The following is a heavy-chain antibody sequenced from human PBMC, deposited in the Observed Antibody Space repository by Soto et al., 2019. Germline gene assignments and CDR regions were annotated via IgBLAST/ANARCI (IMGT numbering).Heavy chain of an antibody. J-gene: IGHJ6*02. CDR2: FYYSGST. CDR1: GGSTSSDC. Sequence: SAILSPSCTVSGGSTSSDCGRCIRQPQRTELARIPSFYYSGSTNYTPSLTSRVTISVDTSKNQFSLKRSSVTAADTSVYYCARVPYYDCDSGYYSHSLYPYYYGMDVWGQGTTVTVS. CDR3: ARVPYYDCDSGYYSHSLYPYYYGMDV. D-gene: IGHD3-3*01. V-gene: IGHV4-59*01.